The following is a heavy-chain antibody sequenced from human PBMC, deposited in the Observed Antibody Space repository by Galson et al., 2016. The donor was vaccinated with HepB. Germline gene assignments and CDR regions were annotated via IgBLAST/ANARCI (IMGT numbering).Heavy chain of an antibody. D-gene: IGHD3-22*01. CDR2: SRNNADSYAT. CDR3: ARVEYSSGCFDY. J-gene: IGHJ4*02. V-gene: IGHV3-72*01. Sequence: SLRLSCAVSGFTFSGHYMDWVRQAPGKGLEWVGRSRNNADSYATEYAASVKGRFSISREHSKNLLYLQMDSLKTEDTAVYYCARVEYSSGCFDYWGQGTLVTVSS. CDR1: GFTFSGHY.